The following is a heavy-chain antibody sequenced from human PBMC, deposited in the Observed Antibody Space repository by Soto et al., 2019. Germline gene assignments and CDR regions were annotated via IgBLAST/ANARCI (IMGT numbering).Heavy chain of an antibody. D-gene: IGHD1-1*01. Sequence: SETLSLTCTLSGGSVRAPDWWNWVRQSPDKGLEWIAEVHISGHSNYNPSLRSRVSVSIDSSKNQFYLNLNSVTAADTAIYYCARVRQGCSANNCYFDPWGQGAQVTVSS. CDR2: VHISGHS. V-gene: IGHV4-4*02. CDR3: ARVRQGCSANNCYFDP. J-gene: IGHJ5*01. CDR1: GGSVRAPDW.